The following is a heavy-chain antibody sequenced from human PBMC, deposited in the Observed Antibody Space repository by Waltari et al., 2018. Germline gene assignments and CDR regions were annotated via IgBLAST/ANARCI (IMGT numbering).Heavy chain of an antibody. CDR2: INAGNGNT. Sequence: QVQLVQSGAEVKKPGASVKVSCKASGYTFTSYAMPWVRQAPGQRLEWMGWINAGNGNTKYSQKFQDRVTITRDTSASTAYMELSSLRSEDTAVYYCARVWVGDITMVQGVIDYWGQGTLVTVSS. D-gene: IGHD3-10*01. V-gene: IGHV1-3*01. CDR1: GYTFTSYA. J-gene: IGHJ4*02. CDR3: ARVWVGDITMVQGVIDY.